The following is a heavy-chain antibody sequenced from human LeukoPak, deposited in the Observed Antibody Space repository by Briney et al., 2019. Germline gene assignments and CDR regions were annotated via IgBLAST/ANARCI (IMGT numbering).Heavy chain of an antibody. CDR1: GDTLTEIS. CDR3: ATAEQLA. D-gene: IGHD6-6*01. CDR2: LHPEDREV. Sequence: EASVKVSCKVSGDTLTEISIHWVRLTPGKGLEWMGGLHPEDREVIYAQKFQGRVTMTEDSSTDTAYMDLRSLRSEDTAVYYCATAEQLAWGQGTLVTVSS. V-gene: IGHV1-24*01. J-gene: IGHJ5*02.